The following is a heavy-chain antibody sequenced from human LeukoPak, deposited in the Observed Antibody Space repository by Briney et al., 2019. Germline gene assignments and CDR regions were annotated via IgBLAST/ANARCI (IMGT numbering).Heavy chain of an antibody. CDR1: GFTFSRNG. Sequence: PGGSLRLSCAASGFTFSRNGMHWVRQAPGKGLEWVGVIWYDGSNKYYADSVRGRFTISRDNSKSTMFLQMNSLRVEDTAVYYCAKGIAAGAMGYMDVWGKGTIVTVSS. D-gene: IGHD6-25*01. V-gene: IGHV3-33*06. CDR2: IWYDGSNK. CDR3: AKGIAAGAMGYMDV. J-gene: IGHJ6*03.